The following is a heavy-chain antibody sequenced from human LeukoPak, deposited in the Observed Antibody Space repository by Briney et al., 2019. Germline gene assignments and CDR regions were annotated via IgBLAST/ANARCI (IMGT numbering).Heavy chain of an antibody. V-gene: IGHV4-59*01. CDR2: IYYSGSS. Sequence: PSEALSLTCNVSGGSISGYHWSWIRQPPGKGLEWLGYIYYSGSSNYNPSLKSRVTISVDTSKNQFSLKLSSVTAADTAVYYCAREDPHYYDSSGCLDYWGQGTLVTVSS. CDR1: GGSISGYH. J-gene: IGHJ4*02. D-gene: IGHD3-22*01. CDR3: AREDPHYYDSSGCLDY.